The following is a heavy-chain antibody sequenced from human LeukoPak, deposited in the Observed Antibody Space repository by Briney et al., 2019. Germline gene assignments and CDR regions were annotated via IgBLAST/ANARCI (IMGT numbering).Heavy chain of an antibody. CDR2: AYYSGST. V-gene: IGHV4-59*01. J-gene: IGHJ6*02. CDR3: ARTTGFYFGVDV. CDR1: GGSISSNY. Sequence: SETLSLTCTVSGGSISSNYWSWIPQPPGKGPGWIGYAYYSGSTNYNPSLKSRVTISVDRSKNQFSLKLSSVTAADTAIYYCARTTGFYFGVDVWGQGTTVTVSS. D-gene: IGHD1-14*01.